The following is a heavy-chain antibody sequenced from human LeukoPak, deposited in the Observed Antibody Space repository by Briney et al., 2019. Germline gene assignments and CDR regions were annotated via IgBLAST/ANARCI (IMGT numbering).Heavy chain of an antibody. Sequence: ASVKVSCKTSGYTLRNSGMNRVRQAPGQRLEWLAWISGYNGNINYVEKLRDRVTMTIDTSTSTVYMELTSLTSDDTAVYYCARDSGGYQVGNWFDPWGQGTLVTVSS. CDR2: ISGYNGNI. J-gene: IGHJ5*02. CDR3: ARDSGGYQVGNWFDP. V-gene: IGHV1-18*01. CDR1: GYTLRNSG. D-gene: IGHD6-25*01.